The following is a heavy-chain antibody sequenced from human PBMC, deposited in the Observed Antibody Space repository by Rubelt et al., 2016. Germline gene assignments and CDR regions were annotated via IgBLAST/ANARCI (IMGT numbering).Heavy chain of an antibody. CDR3: ARLLRSYWYFDL. CDR2: IFYTGST. Sequence: QLQLQESGPGLVKPSETLSLTCTVSGGSISSGGYFWSWIRQHPGKGLEWIGYIFYTGSTYYNPSLQGRVTISVDTSKNQFFRKRSSVTAEDPAVHYCARLLRSYWYFDLWGRGTLVTVSS. J-gene: IGHJ2*01. CDR1: GGSISSGGYF. V-gene: IGHV4-31*03.